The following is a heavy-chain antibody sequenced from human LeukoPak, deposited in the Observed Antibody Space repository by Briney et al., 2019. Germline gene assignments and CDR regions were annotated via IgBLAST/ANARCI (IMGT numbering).Heavy chain of an antibody. CDR1: GGSISSYY. Sequence: SETLSLTCTVSGGSISSYYWSWIRQPPGKGLEWIGYIYYSGSTNYNPSLKSRVTISVDTSKNQFSLKLSSVTAADTAVYYCAREYMYSSGWYWFDPWGQGALVTVSS. CDR3: AREYMYSSGWYWFDP. V-gene: IGHV4-59*01. CDR2: IYYSGST. J-gene: IGHJ5*02. D-gene: IGHD6-19*01.